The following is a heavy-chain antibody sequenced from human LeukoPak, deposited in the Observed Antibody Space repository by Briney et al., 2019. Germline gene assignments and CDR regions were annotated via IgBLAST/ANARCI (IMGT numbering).Heavy chain of an antibody. D-gene: IGHD4-17*01. Sequence: PGGSLRLSCAASGFTFSNFAMSWVRQAPGKGLEWVSSISGSGGSTYYADSVKGRFTISRDNSKNTLYLQMNSLRAEDTAVYYCAKVASTVTSHFDYWGQGTLVTVSS. J-gene: IGHJ4*02. CDR1: GFTFSNFA. CDR3: AKVASTVTSHFDY. V-gene: IGHV3-23*01. CDR2: ISGSGGST.